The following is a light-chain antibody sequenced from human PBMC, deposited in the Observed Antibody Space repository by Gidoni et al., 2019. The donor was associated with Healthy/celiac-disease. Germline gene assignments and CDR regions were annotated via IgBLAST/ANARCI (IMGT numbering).Light chain of an antibody. V-gene: IGLV4-69*01. Sequence: QLVLTQSPSASASLGASVKLTCTLSSGHSSYAIAWHQQQPEQRPRYLMKLNSDGSHSKGDGIPDRFSGSSSGAERYLTISSLQSEDEADYDCQTWGTGIRVVFGGGTKLTVL. J-gene: IGLJ2*01. CDR1: SGHSSYA. CDR3: QTWGTGIRVV. CDR2: LNSDGSH.